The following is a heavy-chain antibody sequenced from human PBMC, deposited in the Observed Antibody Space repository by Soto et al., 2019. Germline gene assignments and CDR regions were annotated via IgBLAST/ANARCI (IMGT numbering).Heavy chain of an antibody. CDR3: AKLGYYDSSGTNSTLDY. D-gene: IGHD3-22*01. V-gene: IGHV3-30*18. CDR1: GFTFSSYG. J-gene: IGHJ4*02. Sequence: GGSLRLSCAASGFTFSSYGMHWVRQAPGKGLEWVAVISYDGSNKYYADSVKGRFTISRDNSKNTLYLQMNSLRAEDTAVYYCAKLGYYDSSGTNSTLDYWGQGTLVTVSS. CDR2: ISYDGSNK.